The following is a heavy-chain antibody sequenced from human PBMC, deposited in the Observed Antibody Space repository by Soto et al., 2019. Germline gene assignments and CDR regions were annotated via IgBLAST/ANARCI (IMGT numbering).Heavy chain of an antibody. J-gene: IGHJ4*02. V-gene: IGHV3-23*01. CDR1: GFTFSSYA. CDR2: ISGSGGST. Sequence: EVQLLESGGGLVQPGGSLRLSCAASGFTFSSYAMSWVRQAPGTGLEWVSAISGSGGSTYYADSVKGRFTISRDNSKNTLYLQMNSLRAEDTAVYYCATDRRVYYGSGNLYWGQGTLVTVSS. CDR3: ATDRRVYYGSGNLY. D-gene: IGHD3-10*01.